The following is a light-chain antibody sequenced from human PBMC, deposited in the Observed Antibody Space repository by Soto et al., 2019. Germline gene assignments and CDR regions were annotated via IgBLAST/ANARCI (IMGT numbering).Light chain of an antibody. CDR1: SSDLGSKA. CDR3: AVWDDNLNAYV. Sequence: QSVLTQPPSASGTPGQRVTFPSSGSSSDLGSKAVNYYQRLPGTALKLLIYTNYQRPSGVPDRFSGSKSGTSASLAISGLQSEDEADYYCAVWDDNLNAYVFGTGTKVTVL. J-gene: IGLJ1*01. V-gene: IGLV1-44*01. CDR2: TNY.